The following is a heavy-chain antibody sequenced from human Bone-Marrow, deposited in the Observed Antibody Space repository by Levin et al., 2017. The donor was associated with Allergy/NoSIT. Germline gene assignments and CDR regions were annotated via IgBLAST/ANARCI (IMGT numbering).Heavy chain of an antibody. V-gene: IGHV4-61*01. CDR3: ARDFDYYYYMDV. Sequence: SETLSLTCTVSGASVSSGSNYWSWIRQSPGTGLERIGCIDYSGITKYNPSLRSRVTISADTSKNQFSLTLNSVTAADTAVYYCARDFDYYYYMDVWGQGTTVTVSS. CDR1: GASVSSGSNY. CDR2: IDYSGIT. J-gene: IGHJ6*03.